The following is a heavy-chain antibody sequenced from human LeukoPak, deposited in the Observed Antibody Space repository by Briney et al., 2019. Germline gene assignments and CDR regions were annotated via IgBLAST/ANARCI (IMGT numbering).Heavy chain of an antibody. J-gene: IGHJ4*02. CDR1: GFTFSDYW. V-gene: IGHV3-7*01. Sequence: GGSLRLSCVGSGFTFSDYWMSWVRQAPGKGLEWVANIKQGGYEKYFVESVKGRFTFSRDNAKNSLYLQMNSLRAEDTAVYYCTRVRVVVPSAFDYCDFWGQGTPVTVSS. CDR2: IKQGGYEK. D-gene: IGHD2-2*01. CDR3: TRVRVVVPSAFDYCDF.